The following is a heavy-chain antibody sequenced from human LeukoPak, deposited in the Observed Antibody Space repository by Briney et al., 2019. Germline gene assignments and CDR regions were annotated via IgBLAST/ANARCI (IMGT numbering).Heavy chain of an antibody. CDR3: ARDYDSSGLFDY. J-gene: IGHJ4*02. CDR2: ISTSGSRI. D-gene: IGHD3-22*01. CDR1: RFTFSTYS. Sequence: GGSLRLSCAASRFTFSTYSMNWVRQTPGRGLEWVSYISTSGSRIDYADSVKGRFTISRDNAKNSLYLQMNSLRAEDTAVYYCARDYDSSGLFDYWGQGTLVTVSS. V-gene: IGHV3-48*04.